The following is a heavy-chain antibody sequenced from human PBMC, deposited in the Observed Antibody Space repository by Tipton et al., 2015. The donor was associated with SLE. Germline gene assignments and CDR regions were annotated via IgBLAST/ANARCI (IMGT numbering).Heavy chain of an antibody. CDR2: IDPSDSYT. J-gene: IGHJ4*02. CDR1: GYSFTSYW. Sequence: QLVQSGAEVKKPGESLRISCKGSGYSFTSYWISWVRQMPGKGLEWMGRIDPSDSYTNYSPSFQGHVTISADKSISTAYLQWSSLKASDTAMSYCARLGVNYDSSRYYYDYWGEGTLVIVSS. V-gene: IGHV5-10-1*01. CDR3: ARLGVNYDSSRYYYDY. D-gene: IGHD3-22*01.